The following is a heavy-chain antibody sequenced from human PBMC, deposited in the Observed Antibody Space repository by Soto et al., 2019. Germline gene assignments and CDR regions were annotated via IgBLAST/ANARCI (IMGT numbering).Heavy chain of an antibody. CDR3: ARVCSGGSCLTAYGMEV. CDR2: ISSSSSYI. D-gene: IGHD2-15*01. Sequence: LRLSCAASGFTFSSYSMNWVRQAPGKGLEWVSSISSSSSYIYYADSVKGRFTISRDNAKNSLYLQMNSLRAEDTAVYYCARVCSGGSCLTAYGMEVWGQGTTVTVS. J-gene: IGHJ6*02. V-gene: IGHV3-21*01. CDR1: GFTFSSYS.